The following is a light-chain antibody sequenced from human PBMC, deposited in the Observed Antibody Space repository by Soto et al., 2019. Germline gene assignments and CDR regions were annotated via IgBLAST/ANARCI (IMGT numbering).Light chain of an antibody. CDR1: SSDVGAYNY. CDR3: CSCADSYTRL. CDR2: DVS. Sequence: QSVLTQPRSVSGSPGQSVTISCTGTSSDVGAYNYVSWYQQHPGKAPTLMIYDVSKRPSGVPDRFSGSKSGNTASLTISGLQAEDEAHYYCCSCADSYTRLFGIGTKLTVL. V-gene: IGLV2-11*01. J-gene: IGLJ1*01.